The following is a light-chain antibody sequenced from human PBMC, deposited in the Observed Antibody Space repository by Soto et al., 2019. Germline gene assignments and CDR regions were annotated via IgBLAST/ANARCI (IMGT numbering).Light chain of an antibody. Sequence: DIQMTQSPSTLSASVGDRVTITCRASQSISSWLAWYQQKPRKAPKLLIYKASSLESGVPSRFSGSGSGTEFTLTISSRQPDGFATYYCQQYNSYPWTFGEGTKVEIK. CDR2: KAS. V-gene: IGKV1-5*03. CDR1: QSISSW. CDR3: QQYNSYPWT. J-gene: IGKJ1*01.